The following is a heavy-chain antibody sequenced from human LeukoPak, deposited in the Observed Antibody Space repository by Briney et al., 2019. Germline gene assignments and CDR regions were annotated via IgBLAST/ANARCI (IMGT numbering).Heavy chain of an antibody. D-gene: IGHD5-18*01. CDR3: ARVGIQLCFDY. J-gene: IGHJ4*02. V-gene: IGHV3-30*03. CDR1: GFTFSSYG. Sequence: GGSLRLSCAASGFTFSSYGMHWVRQAPGKGLEWVAVISYDGSNKYYADSVKGRFTISRDNSKNTLYLQTNSLRAEDTAVYYCARVGIQLCFDYWGQGTLVTVSS. CDR2: ISYDGSNK.